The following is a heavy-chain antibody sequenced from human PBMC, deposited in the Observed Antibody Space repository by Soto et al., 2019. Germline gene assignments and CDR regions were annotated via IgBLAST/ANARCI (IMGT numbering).Heavy chain of an antibody. CDR2: INYSGGYK. J-gene: IGHJ6*02. V-gene: IGHV3-23*01. CDR1: GFTFSNYA. D-gene: IGHD3-3*01. CDR3: ASGYYGNNDYYYGMDV. Sequence: EVQLLESGGGFEQPGGSLRLSCVASGFTFSNYAMSWVRQAPGKGLEWVSSINYSGGYKKYADSVTGRFTISRDNSKNTLFLQMNSLRVEDTAVYYCASGYYGNNDYYYGMDVWGQGTTVTVSS.